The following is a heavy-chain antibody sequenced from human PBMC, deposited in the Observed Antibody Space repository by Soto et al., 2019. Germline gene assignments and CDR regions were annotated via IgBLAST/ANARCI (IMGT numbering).Heavy chain of an antibody. D-gene: IGHD2-15*01. Sequence: QVQLQESGPGLVKPSETLSLTCTVSGGSISSYYWSWIRQPPGKGLEWIGYIYYSGSTNYNPSLTGRATISVDTSKNQLSLKLTSVTAADTAVYYCARRYGGTFDYWGQGTLVTVSS. CDR1: GGSISSYY. CDR2: IYYSGST. CDR3: ARRYGGTFDY. J-gene: IGHJ4*02. V-gene: IGHV4-59*08.